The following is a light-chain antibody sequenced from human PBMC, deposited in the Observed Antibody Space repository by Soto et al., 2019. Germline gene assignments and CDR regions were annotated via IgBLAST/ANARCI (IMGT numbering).Light chain of an antibody. J-gene: IGKJ1*01. CDR3: QQYGSSPPWT. V-gene: IGKV1-5*01. CDR1: QNMDDY. CDR2: DSS. Sequence: DIQMTQSPSTLCASVGDRVTLTCRASQNMDDYLAWDQQKPGKAPKLLIYDSSNLQSGVPSRFSGSGSGTDFTLTISRLEPEDFAVYYCQQYGSSPPWTFGQGTKVDIK.